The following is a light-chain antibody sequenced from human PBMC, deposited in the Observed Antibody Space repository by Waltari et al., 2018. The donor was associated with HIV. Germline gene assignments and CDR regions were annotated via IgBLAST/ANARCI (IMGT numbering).Light chain of an antibody. CDR2: AAS. V-gene: IGKV3-15*01. CDR3: QQTYSTLSLT. CDR1: QSVSST. J-gene: IGKJ4*01. Sequence: EIVMTQSPDTLSVSPGERATLFCRASQSVSSTLAWYQHKPGQAPRLLIVAASTRAITIPDRFSGSGSGTEFTLTISSLQPEDFATYYCQQTYSTLSLTFGGGTKVEIK.